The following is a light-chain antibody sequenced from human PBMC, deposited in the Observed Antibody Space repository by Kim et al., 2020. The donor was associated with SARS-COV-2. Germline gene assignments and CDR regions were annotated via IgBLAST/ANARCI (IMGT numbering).Light chain of an antibody. CDR1: SSDVGGHDY. Sequence: QSITISCTGTSSDVGGHDYVSWYQHHPGKVPKALIYDVTERSSGVSHRFSGSKSGNTASLIISGLQAEDEGDYYCSSYTSTNSLIFGGGTKVTVL. CDR3: SSYTSTNSLI. CDR2: DVT. V-gene: IGLV2-14*03. J-gene: IGLJ2*01.